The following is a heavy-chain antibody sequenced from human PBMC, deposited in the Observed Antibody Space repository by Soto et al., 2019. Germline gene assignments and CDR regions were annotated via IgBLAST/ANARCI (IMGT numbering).Heavy chain of an antibody. J-gene: IGHJ6*04. CDR1: GFTFDDYA. D-gene: IGHD2-15*01. CDR2: ISWNSGSI. CDR3: AKWSRIPS. Sequence: EVQLVESGGGLVQPGRSLRLSCAASGFTFDDYAMHWVRQAPGKGLEWVSGISWNSGSIGYADSVKGRFIISRDNAKNSLYLQMNSLRAEDTALYYCAKWSRIPSWGKGTTVTVSS. V-gene: IGHV3-9*01.